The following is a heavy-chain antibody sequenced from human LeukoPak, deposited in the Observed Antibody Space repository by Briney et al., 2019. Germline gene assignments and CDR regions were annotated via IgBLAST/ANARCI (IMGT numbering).Heavy chain of an antibody. CDR2: ISSEGSMK. V-gene: IGHV3-30-3*01. J-gene: IGHJ4*02. CDR3: ARGNLYIVATIEDY. D-gene: IGHD5-12*01. Sequence: AGGPLRLSCAASGFNFSTYAMRWVRQAPGKGLEWVAVISSEGSMKDYADSVRGRFTVSRDNSKNTLYLQLSSLRDEDTSLYYCARGNLYIVATIEDYWGQGTLVTVSS. CDR1: GFNFSTYA.